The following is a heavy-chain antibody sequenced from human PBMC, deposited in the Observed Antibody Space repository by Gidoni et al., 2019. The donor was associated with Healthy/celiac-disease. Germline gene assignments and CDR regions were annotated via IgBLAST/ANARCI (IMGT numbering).Heavy chain of an antibody. D-gene: IGHD3-3*01. CDR1: GFTFSSYS. CDR2: ISSSSSYI. CDR3: ARNYDFWSGILPEGYYGMDV. Sequence: EVQLVESGGGLVKPGGSLRLSCAASGFTFSSYSMNWVRQAPGKGLEWVSSISSSSSYIYYADSVKGRFTISRDNAKNSLYLQMNSLRAEDTAVYYCARNYDFWSGILPEGYYGMDVWGQGTTVTVSS. V-gene: IGHV3-21*01. J-gene: IGHJ6*02.